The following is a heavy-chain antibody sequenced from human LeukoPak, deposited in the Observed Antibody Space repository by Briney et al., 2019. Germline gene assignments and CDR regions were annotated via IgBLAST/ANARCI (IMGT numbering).Heavy chain of an antibody. J-gene: IGHJ6*02. CDR3: ARDLTKLYLYGMDV. CDR2: ISGSGGST. Sequence: QSGGSLRLSCEVSGFTFRIYAMSWVRQAPGKGLEWVSDISGSGGSTSYADSVKGRFTISRDNSNNTLFLQMNSLRAEDTAVYYCARDLTKLYLYGMDVWGQGTTVTVSS. D-gene: IGHD3-9*01. CDR1: GFTFRIYA. V-gene: IGHV3-23*01.